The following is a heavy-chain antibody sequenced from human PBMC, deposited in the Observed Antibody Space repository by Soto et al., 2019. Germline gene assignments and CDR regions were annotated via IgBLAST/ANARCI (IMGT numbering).Heavy chain of an antibody. D-gene: IGHD3-9*01. CDR2: IIPILGIA. CDR3: ARVLGDTITGHWFDP. CDR1: GGTFSSYT. J-gene: IGHJ5*02. V-gene: IGHV1-69*02. Sequence: SVKVSCKASGGTFSSYTISWVRPAPGQGLEWMGRIIPILGIANYAQKFQGRVTITADKSTSTAYMELSSPRSEDTAVYYCARVLGDTITGHWFDPWGQGTLVTVSS.